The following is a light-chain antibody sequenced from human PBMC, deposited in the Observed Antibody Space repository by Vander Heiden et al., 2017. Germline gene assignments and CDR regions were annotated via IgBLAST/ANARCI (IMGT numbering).Light chain of an antibody. CDR3: QQSSNWPWT. J-gene: IGKJ1*01. CDR2: DAS. V-gene: IGKV3-11*01. CDR1: QSVSSY. Sequence: EIVFTHSPATLSLSPGERATIPCRASQSVSSYLDWYQQKPGHAPRLLIYDASNRYSGIPARFSGSGSGTDFTLTISSLEAEDFAVYYCQQSSNWPWTFGQGTKVEIK.